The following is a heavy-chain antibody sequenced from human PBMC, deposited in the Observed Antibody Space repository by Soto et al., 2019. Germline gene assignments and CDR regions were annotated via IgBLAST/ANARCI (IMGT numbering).Heavy chain of an antibody. CDR2: IYYSGST. Sequence: SETLSLTCTVSGGSISSSSYYWGWVRQPPGKGLEWIGSIYYSGSTYYNPSLKSRVTISVDTSKNQFSLKLSSVTAADTAVYYCARHLSGSGSYYAGFDYWGQGTLVTVSS. CDR3: ARHLSGSGSYYAGFDY. J-gene: IGHJ4*02. V-gene: IGHV4-39*01. CDR1: GGSISSSSYY. D-gene: IGHD3-10*01.